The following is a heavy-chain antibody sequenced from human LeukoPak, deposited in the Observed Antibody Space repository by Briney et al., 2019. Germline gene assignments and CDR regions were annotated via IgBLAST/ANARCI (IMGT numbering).Heavy chain of an antibody. Sequence: PSETLSRTCTVSGGSISNYYWNWIRQPPGKGLEWIGYVYYSGTTNYNPSLQSRVTVSVDTSKNQFSLKLRSVTAADTAVYYCARLPRSFDSKDAFDIWGQGTMVTVSS. CDR3: ARLPRSFDSKDAFDI. CDR2: VYYSGTT. CDR1: GGSISNYY. D-gene: IGHD3-9*01. V-gene: IGHV4-59*08. J-gene: IGHJ3*02.